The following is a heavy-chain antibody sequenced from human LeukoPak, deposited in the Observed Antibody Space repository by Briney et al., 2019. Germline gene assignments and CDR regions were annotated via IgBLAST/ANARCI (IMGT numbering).Heavy chain of an antibody. CDR3: ARDEEGYCSSTSCYGGSYNWFDP. CDR1: GFTFSSYG. CDR2: ISGSGGST. D-gene: IGHD2-2*01. J-gene: IGHJ5*02. V-gene: IGHV3-23*01. Sequence: GALRLSCAASGFTFSSYGMSWVRQAPGKGLEWVSAISGSGGSTYYADSVKGRFTISRDNAKNSLYLQMNSLRAEDTAVYYCARDEEGYCSSTSCYGGSYNWFDPWGQGTLVTVSS.